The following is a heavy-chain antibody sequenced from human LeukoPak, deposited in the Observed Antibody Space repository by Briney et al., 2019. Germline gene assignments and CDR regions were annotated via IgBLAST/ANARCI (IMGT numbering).Heavy chain of an antibody. CDR1: GFSSSNYW. J-gene: IGHJ3*01. V-gene: IGHV3-7*03. CDR2: IKGDGSDK. D-gene: IGHD5-18*01. CDR3: ARAQWGYPFDV. Sequence: PGGSLRLSCAASGFSSSNYWMTWIRQAPGKELEWVATIKGDGSDKRYVDSVKGRFTISRDDVKNSLYLQLNNLRAEDTAIYYCARAQWGYPFDVWGQGTRVTVSS.